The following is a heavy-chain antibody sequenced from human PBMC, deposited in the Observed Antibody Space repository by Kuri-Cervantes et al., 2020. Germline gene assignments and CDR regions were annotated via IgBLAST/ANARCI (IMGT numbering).Heavy chain of an antibody. CDR2: IYHSGST. V-gene: IGHV4-34*01. J-gene: IGHJ5*02. D-gene: IGHD1-14*01. Sequence: SQTLSLTCAVYGGSFSDYSWNWIRQPPGKGLEWIGSIYHSGSTYYNPSLKSRVTISVDTSKNQFSLKLGSVTAADTAVYYCAKTLPADWFDPWGQGTLVTVSS. CDR1: GGSFSDYS. CDR3: AKTLPADWFDP.